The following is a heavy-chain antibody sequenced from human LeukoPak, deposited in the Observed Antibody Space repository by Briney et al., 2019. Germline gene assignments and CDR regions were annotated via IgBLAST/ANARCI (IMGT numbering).Heavy chain of an antibody. CDR3: ARSFQGGAFDI. D-gene: IGHD3-16*01. CDR1: GFTFSSYT. V-gene: IGHV3-48*01. CDR2: ISDSSSDT. Sequence: PGGSLRLSCAVSGFTFSSYTMSWVRQAPGKGLEWVSYISDSSSDTHYADSVKGRFTISRDNAKNSLYLQMSSLRGEDTAIYYCARSFQGGAFDIWGQGTMVTVSS. J-gene: IGHJ3*02.